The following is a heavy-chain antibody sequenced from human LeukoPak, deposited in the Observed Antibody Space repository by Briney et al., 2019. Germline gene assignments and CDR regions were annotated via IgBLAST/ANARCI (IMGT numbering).Heavy chain of an antibody. CDR1: GFTFSSYS. V-gene: IGHV3-21*04. Sequence: GGSLRLSCAASGFTFSSYSMNWVRQAPGKGLEWVSSISSGSTYMYYADSVKGRFTISRDNAQNSMYLQMNSLRAEDTALYYSAKDSGFFFGAFDIWGQGRMVTVSS. CDR3: AKDSGFFFGAFDI. CDR2: ISSGSTYM. J-gene: IGHJ3*02. D-gene: IGHD5-12*01.